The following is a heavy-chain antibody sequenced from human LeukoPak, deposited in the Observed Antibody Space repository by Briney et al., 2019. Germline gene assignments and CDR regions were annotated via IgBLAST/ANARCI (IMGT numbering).Heavy chain of an antibody. Sequence: PGGSLRLSCAASGFTFSSYGMHWVRQAPGKGLEWVAFIRYDGSNIYYADSAKGRFTISRDNSKNTLNLQMNSLRAEDTAVYYCAKHGYSSSWYIFAYWGQGTLVTVSS. D-gene: IGHD6-13*01. CDR2: IRYDGSNI. V-gene: IGHV3-30*02. J-gene: IGHJ4*02. CDR3: AKHGYSSSWYIFAY. CDR1: GFTFSSYG.